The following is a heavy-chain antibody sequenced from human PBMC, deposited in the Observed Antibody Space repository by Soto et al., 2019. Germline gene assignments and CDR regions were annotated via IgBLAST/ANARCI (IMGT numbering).Heavy chain of an antibody. CDR2: IDPSDSQT. CDR3: ARQIYDSDTGPNFQYYFDS. D-gene: IGHD3-22*01. V-gene: IGHV5-10-1*01. CDR1: GYSFAGYW. Sequence: GESLKISCKGPGYSFAGYWITWVRQKPGKGLEWMGRIDPSDSQTYYSPSFRGHVTISVTKSITTVFLQWSSLRASDTAMYYCARQIYDSDTGPNFQYYFDSWGQGTPVTVSS. J-gene: IGHJ4*02.